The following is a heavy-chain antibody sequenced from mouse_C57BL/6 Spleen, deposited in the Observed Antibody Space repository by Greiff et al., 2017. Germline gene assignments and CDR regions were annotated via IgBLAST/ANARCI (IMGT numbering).Heavy chain of an antibody. D-gene: IGHD3-1*01. Sequence: VQLKESGPGLVAPSQSLSITCTVSGFSLTSYAISWVRQPPGKGLEWLGVIWTGGGTNYNSALKSRLSISKDNSKSQVFLKMNSLQTDDTARYYCARTEGLREGLSQYAMDYWGQGTSVTVSS. CDR2: IWTGGGT. CDR3: ARTEGLREGLSQYAMDY. V-gene: IGHV2-9-1*01. J-gene: IGHJ4*01. CDR1: GFSLTSYA.